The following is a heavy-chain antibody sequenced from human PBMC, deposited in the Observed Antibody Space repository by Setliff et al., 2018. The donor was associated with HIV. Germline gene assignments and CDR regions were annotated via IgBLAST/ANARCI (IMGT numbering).Heavy chain of an antibody. CDR3: TRGHKNCDI. CDR1: GFTFGDYA. Sequence: PGGSLRLSCTPSGFTFGDYAMSWVRQAPGKGLEWVGFIRSKAYGGTTEYAASVKGRFTISRDDSKSIAYLQMNSLKTEDTAVYYCTRGHKNCDIWGQGTMVTVSS. CDR2: IRSKAYGGTT. J-gene: IGHJ3*02. V-gene: IGHV3-49*04. D-gene: IGHD1-1*01.